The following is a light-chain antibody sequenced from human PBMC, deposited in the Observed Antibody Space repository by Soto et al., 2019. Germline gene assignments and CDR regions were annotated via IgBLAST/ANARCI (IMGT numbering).Light chain of an antibody. CDR3: SSYSGTNYHYV. J-gene: IGLJ1*01. CDR1: SSDVGGYNY. V-gene: IGLV2-8*01. CDR2: EVS. Sequence: QSALTQPPSASGSFGQSVTISCTGTSSDVGGYNYASWYQQHPGKAPKLMIYEVSERPSGVPDRFSGSKSGNTASLTVSGLQADDEADYYCSSYSGTNYHYVFGTGTKLTVL.